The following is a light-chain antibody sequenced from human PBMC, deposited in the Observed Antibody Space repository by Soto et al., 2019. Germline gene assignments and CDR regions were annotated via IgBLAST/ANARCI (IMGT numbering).Light chain of an antibody. CDR2: CAS. CDR1: QSVSSN. V-gene: IGKV3-15*01. CDR3: QQYNNWPPRT. J-gene: IGKJ4*01. Sequence: EIVMTQSPATLSVSPGERATLSCRASQSVSSNLAWYQQQPGQAPRLLIYCASTRATGIPARFIGSGSGTEFIIPISSRQSDDFAVDYCQQYNNWPPRTFGGGTKVEIK.